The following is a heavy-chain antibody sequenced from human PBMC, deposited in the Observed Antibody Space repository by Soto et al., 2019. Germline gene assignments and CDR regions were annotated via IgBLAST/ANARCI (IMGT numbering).Heavy chain of an antibody. V-gene: IGHV1-18*04. CDR1: GYSFHNYG. D-gene: IGHD1-26*01. Sequence: QVQLVQSGPEVKKPGASVKVSCKTSGYSFHNYGIIWVRQAPGQGLEWMGWISGQIAKTNYAQKFQGKVTMTTDTSTSTAYMELSNLTSDDTAMYYCARGPPSGSFSLTPRYWGQGTLVTVSS. CDR2: ISGQIAKT. J-gene: IGHJ4*02. CDR3: ARGPPSGSFSLTPRY.